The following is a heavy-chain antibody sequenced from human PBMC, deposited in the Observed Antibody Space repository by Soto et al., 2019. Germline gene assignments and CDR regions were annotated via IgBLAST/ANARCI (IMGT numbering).Heavy chain of an antibody. D-gene: IGHD3-3*01. V-gene: IGHV4-39*01. CDR1: GGSISSSSYY. CDR3: ASLLYDFCSGYQYAFDI. Sequence: PSETLSLTCTVSGGSISSSSYYWGWIRQPPGKGLEWIGSIYYSGSTYYNPSLKSRVTISVDTSKNQFSLKLSSVTAADTAVYYCASLLYDFCSGYQYAFDIWGQGTMVTVSS. CDR2: IYYSGST. J-gene: IGHJ3*02.